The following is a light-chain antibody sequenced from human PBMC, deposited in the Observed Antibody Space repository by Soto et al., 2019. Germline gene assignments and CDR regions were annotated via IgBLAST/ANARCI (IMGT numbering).Light chain of an antibody. J-gene: IGKJ4*01. CDR1: QTISTY. CDR2: SIS. CDR3: QQTYNLPPT. V-gene: IGKV1-39*01. Sequence: DIQLTQSPSSLSASVGDRVSITCRTSQTISTYLNWYHHRPWQAPKLLIYSISNLQSGVPSRFSGGGAGTEFTLTISSLQPEDFGSYSCQQTYNLPPTFGGGTSVQIK.